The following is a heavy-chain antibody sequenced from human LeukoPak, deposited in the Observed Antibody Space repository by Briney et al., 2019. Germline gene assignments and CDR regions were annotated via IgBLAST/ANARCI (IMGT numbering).Heavy chain of an antibody. CDR1: GYSFTSYW. Sequence: GESLKISCKGSGYSFTSYWIGWVRQMPGKGLEWMGIIYPGDSDTRYSPPFQGQITISADKSISTAYLQWSSLKASDTAMYYCARRAQQDAFDIWGQGTMVTVSS. J-gene: IGHJ3*02. V-gene: IGHV5-51*01. CDR2: IYPGDSDT. CDR3: ARRAQQDAFDI.